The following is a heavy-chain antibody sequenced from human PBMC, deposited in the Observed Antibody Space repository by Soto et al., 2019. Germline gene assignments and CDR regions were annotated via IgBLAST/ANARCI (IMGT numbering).Heavy chain of an antibody. V-gene: IGHV3-7*01. J-gene: IGHJ3*02. Sequence: GGSLRLSCAASGFTFSSYWMSWVRQAPGKGLEWVANIKQDGSEKYYVDSVKGLFTISRDNAKNSLYLQMNSLRAEDPAVYYCARDNYQLLSRKPRAFDIWGQGTMVTVSS. D-gene: IGHD2-2*01. CDR3: ARDNYQLLSRKPRAFDI. CDR2: IKQDGSEK. CDR1: GFTFSSYW.